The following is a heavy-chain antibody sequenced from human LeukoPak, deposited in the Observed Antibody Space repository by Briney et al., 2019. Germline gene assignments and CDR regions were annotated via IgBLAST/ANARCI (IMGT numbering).Heavy chain of an antibody. CDR1: GDTVSSNSAA. D-gene: IGHD1-1*01. CDR2: TYYRSKWYN. V-gene: IGHV6-1*01. CDR3: ARLVARWNAFDY. Sequence: SQTLSLTCALSGDTVSSNSAAWNWIRQSPSRGLEWLGRTYYRSKWYNDYAVSVKSRITISPDTSKHQFSLQLTSVTPEYTAVYYCARLVARWNAFDYWGQGTLVTVSS. J-gene: IGHJ4*02.